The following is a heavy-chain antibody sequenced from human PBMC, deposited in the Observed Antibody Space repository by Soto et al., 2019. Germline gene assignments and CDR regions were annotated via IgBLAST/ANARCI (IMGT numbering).Heavy chain of an antibody. CDR2: ISYDGNNK. J-gene: IGHJ4*02. CDR1: GFPFSADA. D-gene: IGHD6-13*01. Sequence: QVQLVESGGGVVQPGNSLRLSCAGSGFPFSADAMHWFREAPGKGLERVAAISYDGNNKQHADSVKGRFTVSRDNSKNTLYLQINSLRPEDTAVYYCARDYSSGWCLDYWGQGSLVTVSS. V-gene: IGHV3-30-3*01. CDR3: ARDYSSGWCLDY.